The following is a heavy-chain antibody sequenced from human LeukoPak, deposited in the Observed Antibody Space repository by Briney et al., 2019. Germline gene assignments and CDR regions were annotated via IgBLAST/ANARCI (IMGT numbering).Heavy chain of an antibody. V-gene: IGHV1-8*01. CDR2: MNPNSGNT. D-gene: IGHD3-22*01. CDR1: GYTFTSYD. J-gene: IGHJ4*02. Sequence: ASVKVSCKASGYTFTSYDINWVRQATGQGLEWMGWMNPNSGNTGYAQKFQGRVTMTGNTSISTAYMELSSLRSEDTAVYYCARGGDHYDSSGYGGYFDYWGQGTLVTVSS. CDR3: ARGGDHYDSSGYGGYFDY.